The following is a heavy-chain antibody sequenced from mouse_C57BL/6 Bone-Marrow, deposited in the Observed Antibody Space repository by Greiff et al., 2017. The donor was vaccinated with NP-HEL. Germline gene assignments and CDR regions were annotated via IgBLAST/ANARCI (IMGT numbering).Heavy chain of an antibody. V-gene: IGHV5-4*01. CDR3: ARDWALNYYGSCWFAY. CDR2: ISDGGSYT. J-gene: IGHJ3*01. CDR1: GFTFSSYA. Sequence: DVQLVESGGGLVKPGGSLKLSCAASGFTFSSYAMSWVRQTPEKRLEWVATISDGGSYTYYPDNVKGRFTISRDNAKNNLYLQMSQLKTEDTAMYYCARDWALNYYGSCWFAYWGQGTLVTVSA. D-gene: IGHD1-1*01.